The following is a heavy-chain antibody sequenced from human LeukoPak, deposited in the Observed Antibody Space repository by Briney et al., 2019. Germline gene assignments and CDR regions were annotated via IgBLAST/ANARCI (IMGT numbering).Heavy chain of an antibody. CDR3: AKAPVTSCRGAFCYPFDY. D-gene: IGHD2-15*01. V-gene: IGHV3-23*01. Sequence: GGFLRLSCAASGFTVSSNYMSWVRQAPGKGLEWVSAMSSSDDGRYYAASVRGRFTISRDTSRSTLYLQMNSLRAEDAAVYYCAKAPVTSCRGAFCYPFDYWGQGTLVTVSS. J-gene: IGHJ4*02. CDR2: MSSSDDGR. CDR1: GFTVSSNY.